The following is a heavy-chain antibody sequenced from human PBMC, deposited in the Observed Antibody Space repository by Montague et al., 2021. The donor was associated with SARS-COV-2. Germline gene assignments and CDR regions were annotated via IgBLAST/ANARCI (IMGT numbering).Heavy chain of an antibody. Sequence: SKTLSLTCVVSGDSISTDNWWTWVRLPPGKGLEWVGEIYHTGSTKYKPSLKSRVTISEDASKNQFYLRLNSVTAADTAVYYCARGRRPVVVPGAGPAGRAFDIWGQGTMVTVSS. CDR1: GDSISTDNW. CDR3: ARGRRPVVVPGAGPAGRAFDI. J-gene: IGHJ3*02. D-gene: IGHD2-2*01. CDR2: IYHTGST. V-gene: IGHV4-4*02.